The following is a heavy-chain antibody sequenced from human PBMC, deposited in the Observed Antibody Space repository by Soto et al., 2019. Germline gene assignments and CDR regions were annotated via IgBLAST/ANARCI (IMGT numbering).Heavy chain of an antibody. CDR3: ARHGGTTPFDF. D-gene: IGHD4-17*01. CDR2: VYYSGST. J-gene: IGHJ4*02. CDR1: GDSIRGSNFY. Sequence: QLQLQESGPGLVKPSETLSLTCTLSGDSIRGSNFYWAWIRQPPGQELEWVGTVYYSGSTYYHPFLKSRVTLSVDPSKNQFSLRLSSVTASDTGTYFCARHGGTTPFDFWGQGIQVAVSS. V-gene: IGHV4-39*01.